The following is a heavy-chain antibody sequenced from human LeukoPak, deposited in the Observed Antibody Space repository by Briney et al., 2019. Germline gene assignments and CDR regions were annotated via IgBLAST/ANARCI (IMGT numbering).Heavy chain of an antibody. CDR3: ARHQWYGDFDY. Sequence: SETLSLTCTVSGGSISTITYYWGWIRQPPGTGLEWIGSISYSGSTYYNPSLKSRVTISVDTSKNQFSLKLSSVTAADTAVYYCARHQWYGDFDYWGQGTLVTVSS. J-gene: IGHJ4*02. V-gene: IGHV4-39*01. CDR1: GGSISTITYY. D-gene: IGHD4-17*01. CDR2: ISYSGST.